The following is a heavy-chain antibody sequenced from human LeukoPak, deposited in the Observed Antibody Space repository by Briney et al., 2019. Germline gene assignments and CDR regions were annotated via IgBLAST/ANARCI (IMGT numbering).Heavy chain of an antibody. V-gene: IGHV4-4*02. Sequence: SETLSLTCAVSGDSISSSHWWSWVRQPPGKGLEWIGRMYTSGSTNYNPSLKSRVTISVDTSKNQFSLKLSFVTAADTAVYYCARGVWFGSAFDIWGQGTMVTVSS. D-gene: IGHD3-10*01. CDR3: ARGVWFGSAFDI. J-gene: IGHJ3*02. CDR2: MYTSGST. CDR1: GDSISSSHW.